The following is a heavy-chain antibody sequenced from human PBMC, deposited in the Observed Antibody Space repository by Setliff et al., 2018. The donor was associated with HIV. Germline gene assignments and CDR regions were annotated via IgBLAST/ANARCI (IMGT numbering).Heavy chain of an antibody. Sequence: PSETLSLTCAVYGGSFNGYSWTWIRQPPGKGLEWIGGINHSGSTNYNPSLKSRVTISVDTSKSQFSLRLNSVTATDTALYYCARDGGSSGWYFVLGYSDYWGPGTLVTVSS. V-gene: IGHV4-34*01. D-gene: IGHD6-19*01. CDR2: INHSGST. CDR1: GGSFNGYS. CDR3: ARDGGSSGWYFVLGYSDY. J-gene: IGHJ4*02.